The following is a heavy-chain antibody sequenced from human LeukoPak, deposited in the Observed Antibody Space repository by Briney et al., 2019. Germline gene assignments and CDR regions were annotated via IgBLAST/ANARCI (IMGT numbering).Heavy chain of an antibody. CDR2: IIPIFGTA. Sequence: SVKVSCKASGGTFSSYAISWVRQAPGQGLEWMGGIIPIFGTANYAQKFQGRVTITTDESTSTAYMELSSLRSEDTAVYYCARVEGGLLWFGEGTAFDIWGQGTMVTVSS. CDR3: ARVEGGLLWFGEGTAFDI. J-gene: IGHJ3*02. V-gene: IGHV1-69*05. D-gene: IGHD3-10*01. CDR1: GGTFSSYA.